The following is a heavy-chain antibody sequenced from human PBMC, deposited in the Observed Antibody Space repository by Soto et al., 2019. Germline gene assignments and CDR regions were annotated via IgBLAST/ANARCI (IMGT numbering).Heavy chain of an antibody. J-gene: IGHJ4*02. CDR1: GLNFEKCS. D-gene: IGHD2-15*01. CDR2: ISPASTYI. CDR3: AADTGDIEVVPATT. V-gene: IGHV3-21*04. Sequence: GGSLRLSCTASGLNFEKCSFNWVRQPPGKGPEWLASISPASTYIRYADSVKGRFTISRDNARNSLSLQMMSLRADDTAMYYCAADTGDIEVVPATTWGQGTLFTVSS.